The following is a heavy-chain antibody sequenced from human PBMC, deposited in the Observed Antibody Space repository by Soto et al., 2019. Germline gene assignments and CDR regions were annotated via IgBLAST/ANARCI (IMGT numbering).Heavy chain of an antibody. D-gene: IGHD3-3*01. CDR3: ARGRYYDFWSGYYLWGMDV. CDR1: GGSFSGYY. V-gene: IGHV4-34*01. J-gene: IGHJ6*02. Sequence: SETLSLTCAVYGGSFSGYYWSWIRQPPGKGLEWIGEINHSGSTTYNPSLKSRVTISVDTSKNQFSLKLSSVTAADTAVYYCARGRYYDFWSGYYLWGMDVWGQGTTVTVSS. CDR2: INHSGST.